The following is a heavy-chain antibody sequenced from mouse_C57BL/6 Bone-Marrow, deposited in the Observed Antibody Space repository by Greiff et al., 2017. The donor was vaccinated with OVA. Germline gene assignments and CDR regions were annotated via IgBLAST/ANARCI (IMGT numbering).Heavy chain of an antibody. D-gene: IGHD2-3*01. Sequence: QVQLQQPGAELVKPGASVKLSCKASGYTFTSYWMQWVKQRPGQGLEWIGEIDPSDSYTNYNQKFKGKATLTVDTSSSTAYMQLSSLTSEDSAVYYCARRDDGYFLYAMDYWGQGTSVTVSS. J-gene: IGHJ4*01. CDR1: GYTFTSYW. CDR3: ARRDDGYFLYAMDY. V-gene: IGHV1-50*01. CDR2: IDPSDSYT.